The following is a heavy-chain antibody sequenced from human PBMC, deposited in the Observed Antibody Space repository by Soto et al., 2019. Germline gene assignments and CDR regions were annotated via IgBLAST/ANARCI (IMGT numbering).Heavy chain of an antibody. CDR2: IKQDGSEK. Sequence: QLVESGGDLVQPGESLRLSCAASGFPFSSYWMSWVRQAPGEGLVWVANIKQDGSEKYYVDSVRGRFAISRDNAKASLYLQLNSLRAEDTALYYCVRGGYFFNDWGQGTLVTVSP. V-gene: IGHV3-7*01. D-gene: IGHD3-22*01. CDR3: VRGGYFFND. J-gene: IGHJ4*02. CDR1: GFPFSSYW.